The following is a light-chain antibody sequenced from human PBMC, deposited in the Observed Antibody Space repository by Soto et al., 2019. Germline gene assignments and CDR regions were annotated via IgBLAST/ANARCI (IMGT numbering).Light chain of an antibody. V-gene: IGLV1-44*01. J-gene: IGLJ2*01. CDR3: AAWDDSLNGVV. Sequence: QSVLTQPPSASGTPGQRVTISCSGGSSNIGTNTVNWYQQLLGTAPKLLMFSNNQRPSGVPYRFSGSKSGTSASLAISGLQSEDEAYYYCAAWDDSLNGVVFGRGTKLTVL. CDR1: SSNIGTNT. CDR2: SNN.